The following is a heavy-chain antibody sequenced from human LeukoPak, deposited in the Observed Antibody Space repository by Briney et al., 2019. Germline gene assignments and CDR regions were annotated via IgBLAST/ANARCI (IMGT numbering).Heavy chain of an antibody. CDR2: ISSSSSTI. J-gene: IGHJ4*02. CDR3: ARDFLEDSY. V-gene: IGHV3-48*01. CDR1: GFTFSNYN. D-gene: IGHD3-3*01. Sequence: PGGSLRLSCAASGFTFSNYNMNWVRQAPGKGLEWLSYISSSSSTIYYADSVKGRFTISRDNARNSLYLQMNSLRAEDTAVYYCARDFLEDSYWGQGTLVTVS.